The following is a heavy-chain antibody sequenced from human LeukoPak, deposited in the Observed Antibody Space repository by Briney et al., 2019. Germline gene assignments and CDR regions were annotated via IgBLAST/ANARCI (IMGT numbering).Heavy chain of an antibody. CDR1: GGSISSYY. CDR2: ISDIGSI. J-gene: IGHJ4*02. V-gene: IGHV4-59*08. CDR3: AGHHPRNTVDF. Sequence: SETLSLTCTVSGGSISSYYWSWIRQPPGKGLEWIAFISDIGSINYNPSLKSRVTISLDTSKNQSSLKLSSVTAADTAVYYCAGHHPRNTVDFWGQGTLVTVSS. D-gene: IGHD2/OR15-2a*01.